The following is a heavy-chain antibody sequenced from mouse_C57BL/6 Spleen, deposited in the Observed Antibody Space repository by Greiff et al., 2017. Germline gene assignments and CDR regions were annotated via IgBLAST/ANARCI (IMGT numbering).Heavy chain of an antibody. CDR1: GYTFTSYW. CDR3: ARGYYGSSYGVDY. J-gene: IGHJ2*01. CDR2: IHPNSGST. D-gene: IGHD1-1*01. Sequence: QVQLQQPGAELVKPGASVKLSCKASGYTFTSYWMHWVKQRPGQGLEWIGMIHPNSGSTNYNEKFKSKATLTVDKSSNTAYMQLSSLTSEDSAVYYCARGYYGSSYGVDYWGQGTTLTVSS. V-gene: IGHV1-64*01.